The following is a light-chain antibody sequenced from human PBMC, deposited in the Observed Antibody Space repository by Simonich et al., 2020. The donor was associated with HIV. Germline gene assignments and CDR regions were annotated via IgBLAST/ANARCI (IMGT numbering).Light chain of an antibody. CDR2: DAS. CDR1: LSVDSSF. V-gene: IGKV3D-20*01. Sequence: EIVLTQSPGTLSLSPGERATLSCRSSLSVDSSFLAWYQQKPGVAPRLLMSDASSRATGIPDRFSGSGSGTDFTLTISRLEPEDFAVYYCQQYGRSPLTFGGGTKVEI. J-gene: IGKJ4*01. CDR3: QQYGRSPLT.